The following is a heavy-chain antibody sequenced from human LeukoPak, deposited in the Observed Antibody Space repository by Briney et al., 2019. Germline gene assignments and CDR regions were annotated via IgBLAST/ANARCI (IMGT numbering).Heavy chain of an antibody. CDR2: ISGSGGST. CDR1: GFTFSNYA. CDR3: AKDPLAVTTRFDY. Sequence: GGSLRLSCAASGFTFSNYAMSWVHQAPGKGLEWVSAISGSGGSTYYADSVKGRFTISRDNSKNTLYLQMNSLRAEDTAVYYCAKDPLAVTTRFDYWGQGTLVTVSS. D-gene: IGHD2-21*02. V-gene: IGHV3-23*01. J-gene: IGHJ4*02.